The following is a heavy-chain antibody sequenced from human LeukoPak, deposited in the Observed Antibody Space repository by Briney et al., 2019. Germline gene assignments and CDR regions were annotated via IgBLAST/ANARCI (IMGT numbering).Heavy chain of an antibody. V-gene: IGHV4-34*01. J-gene: IGHJ5*02. CDR1: GGSFSGYY. Sequence: ASETLSLTCAVYGGSFSGYYWSWIRQPPGKGLEWIGEINHSGSTNYNPSLKSRVTISVDTSKNQFSLKLSPVTAADTAVYYCARGNLGGPGWFDPWGQGTRVRVSS. D-gene: IGHD1-14*01. CDR3: ARGNLGGPGWFDP. CDR2: INHSGST.